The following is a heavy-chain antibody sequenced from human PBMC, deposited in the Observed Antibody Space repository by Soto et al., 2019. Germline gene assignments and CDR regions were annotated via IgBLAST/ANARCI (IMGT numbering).Heavy chain of an antibody. J-gene: IGHJ6*03. V-gene: IGHV3-48*01. D-gene: IGHD3-9*01. CDR1: GFTFSSYS. CDR3: ARESYYDILTGYYRVDYYYYMDV. CDR2: ISSSSSTI. Sequence: GVSLRLSCAASGFTFSSYSMNWVRQAPGKGLEWVSYISSSSSTIYYADSVKGRFTISRDNAKNSLYLQMNSLRAEDTAVYYCARESYYDILTGYYRVDYYYYMDVWGKGTTVTVSS.